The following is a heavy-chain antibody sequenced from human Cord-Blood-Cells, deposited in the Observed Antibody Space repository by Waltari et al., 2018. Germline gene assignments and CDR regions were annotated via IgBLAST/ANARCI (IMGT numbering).Heavy chain of an antibody. V-gene: IGHV4-34*01. CDR1: GGSFSGYY. D-gene: IGHD6-13*01. Sequence: QVQLQQWGAGLLKPSETLSLTCAVYGGSFSGYYWSWIRQPPGKGLEWIGEINHSGSTNYNPSLKSRVTISVDTSKNQFSLKLSSVTAADTAVYYCASQGRSAAAGTEYFQHWDQGTLVTVSS. CDR2: INHSGST. CDR3: ASQGRSAAAGTEYFQH. J-gene: IGHJ1*01.